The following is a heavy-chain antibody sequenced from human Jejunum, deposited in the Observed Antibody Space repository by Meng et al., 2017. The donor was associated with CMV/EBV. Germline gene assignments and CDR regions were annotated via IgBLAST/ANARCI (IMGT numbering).Heavy chain of an antibody. CDR1: YA. CDR3: VKDRFCNKTNCYLGYYSLDV. Sequence: YALHWVRQPPGRGMAWVAFMTYDGSSKYYAASVKGRFTISRENSENTLYLQMTSLRVEDTSVYLCVKDRFCNKTNCYLGYYSLDVWGQGTTVTVSS. D-gene: IGHD2-21*02. V-gene: IGHV3-30-3*02. J-gene: IGHJ6*02. CDR2: MTYDGSSK.